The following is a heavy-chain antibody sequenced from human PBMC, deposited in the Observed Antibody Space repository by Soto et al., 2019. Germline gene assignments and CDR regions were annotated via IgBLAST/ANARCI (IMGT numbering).Heavy chain of an antibody. V-gene: IGHV4-59*01. CDR1: GASISGYY. Sequence: SETLSLTCTVSGASISGYYWSWIRQPPGKGLEWIGYIHYSGSTNYNPSLKSRVTMSVDTSKNQFSLKLSSVTAADTAVYYCARTESGTFDPWGQGTLVTVSS. D-gene: IGHD1-7*01. J-gene: IGHJ5*02. CDR3: ARTESGTFDP. CDR2: IHYSGST.